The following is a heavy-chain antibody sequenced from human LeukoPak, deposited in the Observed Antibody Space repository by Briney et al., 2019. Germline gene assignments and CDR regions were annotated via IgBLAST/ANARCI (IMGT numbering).Heavy chain of an antibody. Sequence: GGSLRLSCAASGFTFNSYEMNWVRQAPGKGLEWVAVVSYDGNNKYYADSVKGRFTISRDNSKNTLYLQMDNLRAEDTAVYYCAKYQRQWLPKGGFDYWGQGTLVTVSS. D-gene: IGHD6-19*01. CDR2: VSYDGNNK. V-gene: IGHV3-30*18. CDR3: AKYQRQWLPKGGFDY. CDR1: GFTFNSYE. J-gene: IGHJ4*02.